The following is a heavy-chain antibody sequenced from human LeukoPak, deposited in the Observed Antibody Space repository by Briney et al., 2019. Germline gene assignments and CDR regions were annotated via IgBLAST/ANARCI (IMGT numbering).Heavy chain of an antibody. Sequence: SETLSLTCTVSGGSISGSSYYWGWIRQPPGKGLEWIGSIYYSGSTYYNPSLKSRVTISVDTSKNQFSLKLSSVTAADTAVYYCASLRIDQSYFDYWGQGTLVTVSS. CDR3: ASLRIDQSYFDY. CDR2: IYYSGST. V-gene: IGHV4-39*01. J-gene: IGHJ4*02. CDR1: GGSISGSSYY. D-gene: IGHD1-26*01.